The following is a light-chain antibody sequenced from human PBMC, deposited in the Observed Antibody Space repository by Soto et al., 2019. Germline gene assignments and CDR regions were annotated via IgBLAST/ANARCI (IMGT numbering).Light chain of an antibody. CDR3: SSYTSRRIVV. CDR1: SSDVGGYNY. CDR2: EVS. V-gene: IGLV2-14*01. Sequence: QSVLTQPASVSGSPGQSITISCTGTSSDVGGYNYVSWYQQYPVKAPKLMIYEVSNRPSGVSNRFSGSKSGNTASLTISGLQAEDEADYYCSSYTSRRIVVFGGGTKLTVL. J-gene: IGLJ2*01.